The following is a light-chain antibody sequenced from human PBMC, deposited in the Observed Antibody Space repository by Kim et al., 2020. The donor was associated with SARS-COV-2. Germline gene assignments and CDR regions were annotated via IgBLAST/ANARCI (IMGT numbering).Light chain of an antibody. CDR3: QQCDNSPLST. J-gene: IGKJ2*01. V-gene: IGKV3-20*01. CDR1: QSISSTY. Sequence: EIVLTQSPATLVLSPGERATLSCRASQSISSTYLAWYQQKPGQAPRLLIYSASSRATGTPDRFSGSGSGTDFTLTISSLEPEDFAVYYCQQCDNSPLSTFGQGTKLEI. CDR2: SAS.